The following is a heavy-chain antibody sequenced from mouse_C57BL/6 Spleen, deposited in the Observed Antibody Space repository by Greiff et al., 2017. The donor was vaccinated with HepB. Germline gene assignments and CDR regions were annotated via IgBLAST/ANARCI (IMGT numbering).Heavy chain of an antibody. CDR2: ISSGSSTI. CDR1: GFTFSDYG. Sequence: DVKLVESGGGLVKPGGSLKLSCAASGFTFSDYGMHWVRQAPEKGLEWVAYISSGSSTIYYADTVKGRLPISRDNAKNTLSLQMTSLRSEDTAMYYCARENYYYAMDYWGQGTSVTVSS. J-gene: IGHJ4*01. V-gene: IGHV5-17*01. CDR3: ARENYYYAMDY.